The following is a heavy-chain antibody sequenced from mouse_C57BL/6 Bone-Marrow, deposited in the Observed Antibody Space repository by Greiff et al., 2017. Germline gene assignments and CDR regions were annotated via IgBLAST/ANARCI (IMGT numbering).Heavy chain of an antibody. J-gene: IGHJ4*01. CDR1: GYTFTSYW. V-gene: IGHV1-59*01. CDR3: TRSRYGTPDYYAMDY. CDR2: IDPSDSYT. D-gene: IGHD2-1*01. Sequence: QVQLQQPGAELVRPGASVKLSCKASGYTFTSYWMHWVKQRPGQGLEWIGVIDPSDSYTNYKQKFKGKATLTVDPSTSTAYMQLSSLTSEDSAVYYCTRSRYGTPDYYAMDYWGQGTSVTVSS.